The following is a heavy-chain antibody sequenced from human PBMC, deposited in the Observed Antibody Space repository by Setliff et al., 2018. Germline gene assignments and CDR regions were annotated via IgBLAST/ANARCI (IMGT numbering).Heavy chain of an antibody. CDR3: ARLGGSSTSGGFYYFYYYMDV. Sequence: TLSLTCTVSGGSISSGSYYWSWIRQPAGKGLEWIGRIYTSGSTYYNPSLKSRVTISVDTSKNQFSLNLSSVTAADTAVYYCARLGGSSTSGGFYYFYYYMDVWGKGTTVTVSS. D-gene: IGHD2-2*01. CDR1: GGSISSGSYY. J-gene: IGHJ6*03. CDR2: IYTSGST. V-gene: IGHV4-61*02.